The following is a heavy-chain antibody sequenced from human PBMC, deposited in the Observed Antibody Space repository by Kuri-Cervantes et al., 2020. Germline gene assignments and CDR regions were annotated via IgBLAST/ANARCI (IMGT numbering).Heavy chain of an antibody. V-gene: IGHV3-7*05. CDR3: AREEGGSYFRQFDY. Sequence: GESLKISCAASGFTFSSYWMSWVRQAPGKGLEWMANIKQDGSEKYYVDSVKGRFTISRDNAKNSLYLQMNSLRAEDTALYYCAREEGGSYFRQFDYWGQGTLVTVSS. CDR1: GFTFSSYW. J-gene: IGHJ4*02. D-gene: IGHD1-26*01. CDR2: IKQDGSEK.